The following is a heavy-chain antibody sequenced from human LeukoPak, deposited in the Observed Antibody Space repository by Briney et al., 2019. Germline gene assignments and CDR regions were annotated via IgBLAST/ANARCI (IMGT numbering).Heavy chain of an antibody. Sequence: SETLSLTCTVSGYSVSSGYYWGWIRQPPGKGLEWIGSIYHSGSTYYNPSLKSRVTISVDTSKNQFSLRLTSVTAADTAVYYCARQTGSGLFILPGGQGTLVTVSS. J-gene: IGHJ4*02. V-gene: IGHV4-38-2*02. CDR1: GYSVSSGYY. D-gene: IGHD3/OR15-3a*01. CDR3: ARQTGSGLFILP. CDR2: IYHSGST.